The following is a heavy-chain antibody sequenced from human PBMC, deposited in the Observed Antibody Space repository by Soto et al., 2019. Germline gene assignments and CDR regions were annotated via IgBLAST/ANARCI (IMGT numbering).Heavy chain of an antibody. CDR3: ASGHHSDLYCIGGSCYGDAFDI. CDR2: IYHSGST. D-gene: IGHD2-15*01. J-gene: IGHJ3*02. CDR1: SGSISSSNW. V-gene: IGHV4-4*02. Sequence: QVQLQESGPGLVKPSGTLSLTCAVSSGSISSSNWWSWVRQPPGKGLEWIGEIYHSGSTNYNPSLKSRVTISEDKSKTQCSLKLSSVTAADTAVYYCASGHHSDLYCIGGSCYGDAFDIWGQGTMVTVSS.